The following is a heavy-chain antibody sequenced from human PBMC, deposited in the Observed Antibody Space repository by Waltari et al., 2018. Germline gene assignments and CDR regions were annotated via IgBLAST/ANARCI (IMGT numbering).Heavy chain of an antibody. CDR3: VRSGSSTPFDY. D-gene: IGHD6-6*01. CDR1: GFTFSSYW. V-gene: IGHV3-74*01. CDR2: IRGDGSFT. J-gene: IGHJ4*02. Sequence: EVQLVESGGGFIQPGGSLRLSCAVSGFTFSSYWMHWVRQAPGKGLVWVSRIRGDGSFTSYADSVKGRFTISRDNAKNTLYLQMKSLRAEETAVYYCVRSGSSTPFDYWGQGTLVTVSS.